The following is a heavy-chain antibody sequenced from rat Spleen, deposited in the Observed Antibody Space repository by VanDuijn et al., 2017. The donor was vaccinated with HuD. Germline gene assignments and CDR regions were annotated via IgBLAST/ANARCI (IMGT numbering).Heavy chain of an antibody. CDR1: GFTFTDYY. V-gene: IGHV5-20*01. Sequence: EVQLVESDGGLVQPGRSLKLSCAASGFTFTDYYMAWVRQAPTKGLEWVATISSDGGSTYYPDSVKGRFTISRDNAENTVCLQMNSLRSEDTATYYCAKEGATRGFAYWGQGTLVTVSS. D-gene: IGHD1-10*01. CDR3: AKEGATRGFAY. CDR2: ISSDGGST. J-gene: IGHJ3*01.